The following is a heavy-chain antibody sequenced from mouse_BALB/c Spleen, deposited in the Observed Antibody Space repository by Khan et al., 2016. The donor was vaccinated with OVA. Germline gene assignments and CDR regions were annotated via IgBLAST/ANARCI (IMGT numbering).Heavy chain of an antibody. CDR3: ARLAYYYDSEGFAY. J-gene: IGHJ3*01. Sequence: EVELVESGGDLVKPGGSLKLSCAASGFNFSTYGMSWVRQTPDKRLEWVATVSTGGGYTYYPDSVKGRFTISRDNAKNTLYLQMSSLKSEDTAMFYCARLAYYYDSEGFAYWGQGTLVTVSA. D-gene: IGHD1-1*01. CDR2: VSTGGGYT. V-gene: IGHV5-6*01. CDR1: GFNFSTYG.